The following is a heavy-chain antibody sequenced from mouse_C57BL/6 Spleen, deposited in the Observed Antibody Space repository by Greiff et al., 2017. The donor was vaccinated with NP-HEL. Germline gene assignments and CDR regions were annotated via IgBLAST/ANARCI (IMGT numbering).Heavy chain of an antibody. J-gene: IGHJ1*03. CDR2: IDPSDSET. CDR3: ARPPFITTVVGYFDV. Sequence: QVHVKQPGAELVRPGSSVKLSCKASGYTFTSYWMHWVKQRPIQGLEWIGNIDPSDSETHYNQKFKDKATLTVDKSSSTAYMQLSSLTSEDSAVYYCARPPFITTVVGYFDVWGTGTTVTVSS. D-gene: IGHD1-1*01. CDR1: GYTFTSYW. V-gene: IGHV1-52*01.